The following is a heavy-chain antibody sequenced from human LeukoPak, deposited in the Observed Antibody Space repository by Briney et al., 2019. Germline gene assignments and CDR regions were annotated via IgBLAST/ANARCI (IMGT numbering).Heavy chain of an antibody. Sequence: PGGSLRLSCAASGVTFTNYAMTWVRQAPGKGLEWVSGISISGGSTDYADSVKGRFTTSRDNSKNTLYLQMNSLRAEDTAVYYCAKVPAGNKVEYWGQGTLVTVSS. CDR2: ISISGGST. CDR3: AKVPAGNKVEY. CDR1: GVTFTNYA. V-gene: IGHV3-23*01. D-gene: IGHD6-19*01. J-gene: IGHJ4*02.